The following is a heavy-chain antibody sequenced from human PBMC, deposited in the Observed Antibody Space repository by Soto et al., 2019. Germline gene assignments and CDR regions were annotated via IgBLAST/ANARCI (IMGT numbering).Heavy chain of an antibody. V-gene: IGHV1-46*01. CDR2: FLASGGNT. J-gene: IGHJ4*02. Sequence: QVQLVQSGAAVGKPGASIKVSCKASGYSFFSYYIHWVRQAPGQGLEWMGRFLASGGNTDYAQRFRGSISMTRDTATTNTVSLELTSLTSDDTAVYYCARGGATLFGVIDSWGQGTRVTVSS. D-gene: IGHD3-3*01. CDR1: GYSFFSYY. CDR3: ARGGATLFGVIDS.